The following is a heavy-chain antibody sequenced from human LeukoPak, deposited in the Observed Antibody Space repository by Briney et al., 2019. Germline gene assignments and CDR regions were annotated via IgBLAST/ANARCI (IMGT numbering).Heavy chain of an antibody. CDR1: GFTFSSFS. D-gene: IGHD3-10*01. CDR3: ARAGGLLWFGEVLESSDAFHI. V-gene: IGHV3-48*02. Sequence: GGSLRLSCVASGFTFSSFSMNWVRQAPGKGLEWVSYISSGSSTIYYADSVKGRFTISRDNAKNSLYLQVNSLRDEDTAVYYCARAGGLLWFGEVLESSDAFHIWGQGTMVTVSS. CDR2: ISSGSSTI. J-gene: IGHJ3*02.